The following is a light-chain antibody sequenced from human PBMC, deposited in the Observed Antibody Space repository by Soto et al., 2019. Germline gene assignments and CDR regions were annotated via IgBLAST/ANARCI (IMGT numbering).Light chain of an antibody. Sequence: QSVLTQPPSVSGSPGQSVTISCTGTSSDVGNYNRVSWYQQPPGTAPKLMIYEVTNRPSGVPDRFSGSKSGNTASLTISGLQAEDEADYYCRSYASSNTLVFGGGTQLTVL. CDR1: SSDVGNYNR. J-gene: IGLJ3*02. V-gene: IGLV2-18*02. CDR2: EVT. CDR3: RSYASSNTLV.